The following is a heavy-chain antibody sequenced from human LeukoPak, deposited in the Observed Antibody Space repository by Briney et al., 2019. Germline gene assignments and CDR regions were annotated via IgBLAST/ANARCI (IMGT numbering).Heavy chain of an antibody. D-gene: IGHD5-24*01. Sequence: SVKVSCKASGGTFSNYPIIWVRLAPGRGLECLGGIIPVYGTANYAQMFHGRITLPAQESTATAYMELRRLTSDDTAMYFCATHTGGYNYWWFDIWGQGTLVTVSS. CDR3: ATHTGGYNYWWFDI. CDR1: GGTFSNYP. J-gene: IGHJ5*02. V-gene: IGHV1-69*13. CDR2: IIPVYGTA.